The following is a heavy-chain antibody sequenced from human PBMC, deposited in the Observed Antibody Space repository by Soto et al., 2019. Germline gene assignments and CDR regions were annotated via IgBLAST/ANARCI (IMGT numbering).Heavy chain of an antibody. D-gene: IGHD6-19*01. CDR3: ASDYGSNWRL. J-gene: IGHJ4*02. CDR1: GFVSTNHN. CDR2: ITAGNGNT. V-gene: IGHV1-3*01. Sequence: QAHLVQSGTEVKMPGDSVQVSCKASGFVSTNHNFHWVRQAPGQSLEWMGRITAGNGNTQYSQNFQGRVTFTSDPSASTAFMELTNLRFEDRAMYYCASDYGSNWRLWGQGTLVSVS.